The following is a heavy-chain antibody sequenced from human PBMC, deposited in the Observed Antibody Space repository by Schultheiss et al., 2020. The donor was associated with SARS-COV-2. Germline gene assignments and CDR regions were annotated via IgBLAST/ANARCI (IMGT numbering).Heavy chain of an antibody. Sequence: GGSLRLSCAASGFTFSSYGMHWVRQAPGKGLEWVAVISYDGSNKYYADSVKGRFSISRDNAKNSLFLQMNSLRVEDMAVYYCARAGSDYSNLGWFESWGQGTLVTVSS. J-gene: IGHJ5*01. D-gene: IGHD4-11*01. CDR2: ISYDGSNK. V-gene: IGHV3-30*12. CDR3: ARAGSDYSNLGWFES. CDR1: GFTFSSYG.